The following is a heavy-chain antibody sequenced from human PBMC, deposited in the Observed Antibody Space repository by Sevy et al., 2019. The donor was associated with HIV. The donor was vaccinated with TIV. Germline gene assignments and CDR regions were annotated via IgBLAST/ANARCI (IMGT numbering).Heavy chain of an antibody. CDR2: INPNSGGT. CDR3: ASGYYYDSSGYLYYYYYGMDV. J-gene: IGHJ6*02. V-gene: IGHV1-2*02. D-gene: IGHD3-22*01. CDR1: GYTFTGYY. Sequence: ASVKVSCKASGYTFTGYYMHWVRQAPGQGLEWMGWINPNSGGTNYAQKFQGRVPMTRDTSISTAYMELSRLRSDDTAAYYCASGYYYDSSGYLYYYYYGMDVWGQGTTVTVSS.